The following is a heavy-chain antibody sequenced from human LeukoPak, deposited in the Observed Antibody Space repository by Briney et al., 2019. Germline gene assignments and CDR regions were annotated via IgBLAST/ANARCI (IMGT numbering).Heavy chain of an antibody. J-gene: IGHJ4*02. CDR1: GGSISSYY. CDR3: ASLLYYDFWSGYYVPY. V-gene: IGHV4-39*01. CDR2: IYYSGST. Sequence: PSETLSLTCTVSGGSISSYYWGWIRQPPGKGLEWIGTIYYSGSTYYNPSLKSRVTISVDTSKNQFSLKLSSVTAADTAVYYCASLLYYDFWSGYYVPYWGQGTLVTVSS. D-gene: IGHD3-3*01.